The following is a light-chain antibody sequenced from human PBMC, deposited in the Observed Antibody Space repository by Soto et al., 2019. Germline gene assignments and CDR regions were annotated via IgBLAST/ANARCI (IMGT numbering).Light chain of an antibody. CDR1: SSDVGSYNL. J-gene: IGLJ2*01. Sequence: QSALTQPASVSGCPGQSITISCTGTSSDVGSYNLVSWYQQHPGKAPKLMIYEGSKRPSGASNRFSGSKSGNTASLTISGLQAKDEADYDCCSYADSSIVVFGGGTKGTV. V-gene: IGLV2-23*01. CDR2: EGS. CDR3: CSYADSSIVV.